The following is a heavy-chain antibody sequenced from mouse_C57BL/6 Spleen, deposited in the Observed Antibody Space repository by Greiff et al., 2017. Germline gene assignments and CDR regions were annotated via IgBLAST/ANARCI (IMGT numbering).Heavy chain of an antibody. Sequence: QVQLQQPGAELVKPGASVKLSCKASGYTFTSYWMHWVKQRPGQGLEWIGMIHPNSGSTNYNEKFKSKATLTVDKSSSTAYMQLSSLTSEYSAVYYCARYPLTTSYWYFDVWGTGTTVTVSS. V-gene: IGHV1-64*01. CDR3: ARYPLTTSYWYFDV. CDR1: GYTFTSYW. D-gene: IGHD2-12*01. J-gene: IGHJ1*03. CDR2: IHPNSGST.